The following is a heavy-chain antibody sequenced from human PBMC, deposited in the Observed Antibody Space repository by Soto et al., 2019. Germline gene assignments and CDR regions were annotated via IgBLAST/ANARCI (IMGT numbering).Heavy chain of an antibody. CDR3: AKDPLTPYTAMAPYYFDY. D-gene: IGHD5-18*01. Sequence: GSLRLSCAASGFTFSSYTMNWVRQAPGKGLEWVSYISLSGSDMYYAGSVKGRFTISRDNAKNSLSLQMNSLRAEDTAVYYCAKDPLTPYTAMAPYYFDYWGQGTLVTVSS. V-gene: IGHV3-48*01. CDR1: GFTFSSYT. J-gene: IGHJ4*02. CDR2: ISLSGSDM.